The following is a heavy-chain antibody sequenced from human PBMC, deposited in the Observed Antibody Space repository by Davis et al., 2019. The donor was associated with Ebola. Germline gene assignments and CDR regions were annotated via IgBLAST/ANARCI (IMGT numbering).Heavy chain of an antibody. J-gene: IGHJ6*02. D-gene: IGHD3-10*01. CDR3: AIAGGYYGSGSRTRNYYYYGMDV. CDR2: IIPILGIA. V-gene: IGHV1-69*04. CDR1: GGIFSSYA. Sequence: SVKVSCKASGGIFSSYAISWVRQAPGQGLEWMGRIIPILGIANYAQKFQGRVTITADKSTSTAYMELSSLRSEDTAVYYCAIAGGYYGSGSRTRNYYYYGMDVWGQGTTVTVSS.